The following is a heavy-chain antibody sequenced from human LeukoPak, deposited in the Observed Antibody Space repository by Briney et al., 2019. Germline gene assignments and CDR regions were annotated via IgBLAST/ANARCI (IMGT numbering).Heavy chain of an antibody. J-gene: IGHJ4*02. V-gene: IGHV3-23*01. CDR2: ISGSGGSK. Sequence: GGSLRLACAASGFTFSSYAMSWVRQAPGKWLEWVSAISGSGGSKYYADSVKGRFTISRDNSKKTLYLQMNSLRAEDTAVYYCAKAGRNPYFDWLLSFPPLFDYWGQGTLVTVSS. CDR3: AKAGRNPYFDWLLSFPPLFDY. D-gene: IGHD3-9*01. CDR1: GFTFSSYA.